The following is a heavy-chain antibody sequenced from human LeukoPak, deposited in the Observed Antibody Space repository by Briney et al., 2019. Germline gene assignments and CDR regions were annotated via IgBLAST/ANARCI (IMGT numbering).Heavy chain of an antibody. V-gene: IGHV3-30*18. Sequence: PGGSLRLSCAASGFTFSNYGMDWVRQAPGKGLEWVAIISDDGSRKYYADSVKGRFTISRDNSKNTLCLEMNSLRAEDTAVYYCAKTTARGGYYYYGLDVWGQGATVTVSS. J-gene: IGHJ6*02. CDR3: AKTTARGGYYYYGLDV. CDR2: ISDDGSRK. CDR1: GFTFSNYG. D-gene: IGHD4-4*01.